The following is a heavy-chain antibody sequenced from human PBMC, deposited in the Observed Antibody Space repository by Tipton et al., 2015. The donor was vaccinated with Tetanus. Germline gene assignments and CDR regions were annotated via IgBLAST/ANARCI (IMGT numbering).Heavy chain of an antibody. J-gene: IGHJ3*02. Sequence: SLRLSCAASGFTFSSYAMSWVRQAPGKGLEWVSAISGSGGSTYYADSVKGRFTISRDNSKNTLYLQMNSLRAEDTAVYYCAKGGSYYEEVDTDDAFDIWGQGTMVTVSS. CDR3: AKGGSYYEEVDTDDAFDI. V-gene: IGHV3-23*01. D-gene: IGHD1-26*01. CDR2: ISGSGGST. CDR1: GFTFSSYA.